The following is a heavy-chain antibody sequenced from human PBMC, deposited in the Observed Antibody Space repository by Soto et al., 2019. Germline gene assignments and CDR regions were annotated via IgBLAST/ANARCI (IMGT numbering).Heavy chain of an antibody. J-gene: IGHJ6*02. CDR3: ARDRIAARRYYYYGMDA. CDR1: GDSVSSNSAA. V-gene: IGHV6-1*01. Sequence: SQTLSLTCAISGDSVSSNSAAWNWIRQSPSRGLEWLGRTYYRSKWYNDYAVSVKSRITINPDTSKNQFSLQLNSVTPEDTAVYYCARDRIAARRYYYYGMDAWGQGTTVTVSS. CDR2: TYYRSKWYN. D-gene: IGHD6-6*01.